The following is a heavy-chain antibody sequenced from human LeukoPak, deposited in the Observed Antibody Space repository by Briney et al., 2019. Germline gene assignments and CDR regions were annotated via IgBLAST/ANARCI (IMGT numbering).Heavy chain of an antibody. V-gene: IGHV1-18*01. CDR3: ARDRRVRGVIITRAYWYFDL. J-gene: IGHJ2*01. D-gene: IGHD3-10*01. CDR1: GYTFTSYG. CDR2: ISAYNGNT. Sequence: GASVKVSCKASGYTFTSYGISWVRQAPGQGLEWMGWISAYNGNTNYAQKLQGRVTMTTDTSTSTAYMELRSLRSDDTAVYYCARDRRVRGVIITRAYWYFDLWGRGTLVTVSS.